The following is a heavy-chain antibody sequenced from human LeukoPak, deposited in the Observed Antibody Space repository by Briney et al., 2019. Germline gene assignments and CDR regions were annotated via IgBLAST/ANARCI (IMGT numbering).Heavy chain of an antibody. V-gene: IGHV4-38-2*02. CDR1: GYSITSGYY. Sequence: PSETLSLTCSVSGYSITSGYYWGWIRQPPGKGLEWIGRIYTSGSTNYNPSLKSRVTISVDTSKNQFSLKLSSVTAADTAVYYCARALYSVTGTTARWFDPWGQGTLVTVSS. D-gene: IGHD1-20*01. CDR3: ARALYSVTGTTARWFDP. J-gene: IGHJ5*02. CDR2: IYTSGST.